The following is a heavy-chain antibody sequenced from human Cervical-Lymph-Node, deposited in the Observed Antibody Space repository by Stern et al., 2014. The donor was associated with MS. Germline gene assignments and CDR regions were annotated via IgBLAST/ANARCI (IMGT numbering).Heavy chain of an antibody. CDR1: GFTFTPYA. Sequence: VQLLESGGGLVQPGGSLRLSCTASGFTFTPYAMRLVRQPPGKGLEWVSVISGGGGSTFYADPAKGRFTISGDNSKSTLYLEMNSLRAEDTAVYYCAKHRAGYKTDNDYWGQGTLVTVSS. CDR3: AKHRAGYKTDNDY. V-gene: IGHV3-23*01. J-gene: IGHJ4*02. D-gene: IGHD5-24*01. CDR2: ISGGGGST.